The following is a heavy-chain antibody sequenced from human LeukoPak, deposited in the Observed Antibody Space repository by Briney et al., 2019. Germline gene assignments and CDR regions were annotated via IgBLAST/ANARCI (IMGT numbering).Heavy chain of an antibody. CDR1: GYIFSHYW. CDR2: IYPDDSDT. D-gene: IGHD3-10*02. J-gene: IGHJ3*02. CDR3: ARRTMSDAFDI. Sequence: GESLKISCKGSGYIFSHYWIVWVRQMPGKGLEWMGIIYPDDSDTRYSPSFQGQVTFSADKSITTAYLQWSSLEASDTAMYYCARRTMSDAFDIWGQGTIVTVSS. V-gene: IGHV5-51*01.